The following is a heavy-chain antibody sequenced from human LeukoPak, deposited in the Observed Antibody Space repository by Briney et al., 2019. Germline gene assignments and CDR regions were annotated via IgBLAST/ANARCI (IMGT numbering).Heavy chain of an antibody. D-gene: IGHD2-15*01. J-gene: IGHJ3*02. V-gene: IGHV3-21*01. CDR2: ISSSSSYI. CDR3: ARVGCSGGSCPHGI. Sequence: GGSLRLSCAASGFTFSCYSMNWVRQAPGKGLEWVSSISSSSSYIYYADSVKGRFTISRDNAKNSLYLQMNSLRAEDTAVYYCARVGCSGGSCPHGIWGQGTMVTVSS. CDR1: GFTFSCYS.